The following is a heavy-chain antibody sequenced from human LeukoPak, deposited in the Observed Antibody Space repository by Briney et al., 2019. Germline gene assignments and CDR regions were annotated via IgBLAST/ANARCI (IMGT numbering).Heavy chain of an antibody. Sequence: PGGSLRLSCAASGFTFSSYSMNWARQAPGKGLEWVSSISSSSSYIYYADSVKGRFTISRDNSKNTLYLQMNSLRAEDTAVYYCAKARSGYVALYYFDYWGQGTLVTVSS. V-gene: IGHV3-21*04. CDR2: ISSSSSYI. D-gene: IGHD5-12*01. J-gene: IGHJ4*02. CDR3: AKARSGYVALYYFDY. CDR1: GFTFSSYS.